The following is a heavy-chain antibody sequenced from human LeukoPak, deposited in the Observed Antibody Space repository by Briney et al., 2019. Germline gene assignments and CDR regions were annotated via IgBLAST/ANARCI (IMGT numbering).Heavy chain of an antibody. D-gene: IGHD3-22*01. J-gene: IGHJ4*02. CDR1: GGTFSSYA. V-gene: IGHV1-69*04. Sequence: GSSVKVSCKASGGTFSSYAISWVRQAPGQGLEWMGRIIPILGIANYAQKFQGRVTITADKSTSTAYMELSSLRSEDTAVYYCARGGFTYYYDSSGYFHWGLGTLVSVSS. CDR2: IIPILGIA. CDR3: ARGGFTYYYDSSGYFH.